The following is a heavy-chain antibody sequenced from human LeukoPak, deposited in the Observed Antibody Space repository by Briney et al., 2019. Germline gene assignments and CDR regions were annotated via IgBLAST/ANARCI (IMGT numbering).Heavy chain of an antibody. J-gene: IGHJ2*01. V-gene: IGHV4-39*07. D-gene: IGHD5-18*01. CDR2: IYYSGTT. CDR3: ARARSGDSYGNRWYFDL. CDR1: GGSISSNSYY. Sequence: PSETLSLTCTVSGGSISSNSYYWAWIRQPPGKGLESIGAIYYSGTTYYNPSLKSRVTISVDTSKNQFSLKLSSLTAADTAVYYCARARSGDSYGNRWYFDLWGRGTLVSVSS.